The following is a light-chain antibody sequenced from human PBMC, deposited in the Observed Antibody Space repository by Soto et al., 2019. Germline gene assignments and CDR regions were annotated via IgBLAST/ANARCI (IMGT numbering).Light chain of an antibody. CDR2: DVN. J-gene: IGLJ2*01. Sequence: QSVLTQPASVSGSPGQSITISCTGTSSDVGRYNFVSWYQHHPGKAPKLMIYDVNNRPSGVSNRFSGSKSGNTASLTISGLQAEDEAVYYCSSYASNRDVLFGGGTKLTVL. CDR1: SSDVGRYNF. V-gene: IGLV2-14*03. CDR3: SSYASNRDVL.